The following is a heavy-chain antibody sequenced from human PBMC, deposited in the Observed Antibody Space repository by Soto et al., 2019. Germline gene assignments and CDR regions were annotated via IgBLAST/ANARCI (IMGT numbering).Heavy chain of an antibody. J-gene: IGHJ4*02. CDR3: ARGTRYHFSFEY. CDR1: GGTFSSYT. Sequence: ASVKVSCKASGGTFSSYTISWVRQAPGQGLEWMGRIIPILGIANYAQKFQGRVTITADKSTSTAYMELSSLRSEDTAVYYCARGTRYHFSFEYWGQGTLVTVSS. V-gene: IGHV1-69*02. CDR2: IIPILGIA. D-gene: IGHD1-20*01.